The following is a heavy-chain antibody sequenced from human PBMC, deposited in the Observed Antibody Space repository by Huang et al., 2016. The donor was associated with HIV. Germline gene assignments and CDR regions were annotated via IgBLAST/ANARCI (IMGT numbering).Heavy chain of an antibody. CDR1: GGSIRSDNYY. D-gene: IGHD3-10*01. Sequence: QLQLQESGPGLVKPSETLSLTCTVSGGSIRSDNYYWGWIRQPPGKGLEWIGSIDYSGSTAYNPSRKSRVTITVDTSKNQFSLKMRSVTAADTAVYYCARLPGSITMIRGVITDPYWGQGTLVTVSS. V-gene: IGHV4-39*01. J-gene: IGHJ4*02. CDR3: ARLPGSITMIRGVITDPY. CDR2: IDYSGST.